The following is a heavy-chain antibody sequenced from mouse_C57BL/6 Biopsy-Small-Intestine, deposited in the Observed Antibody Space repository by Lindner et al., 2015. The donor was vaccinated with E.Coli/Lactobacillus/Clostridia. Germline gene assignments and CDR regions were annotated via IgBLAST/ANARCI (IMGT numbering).Heavy chain of an antibody. CDR1: GYAFTSYG. Sequence: SVKVSCKASGYAFTSYGFCWVRQAPGQGLEWMGWITTYNYNTNYAQKFQGRVTMTTDISTSTAYMELRSLRSEDTAVYYCARGILTSSWSLSYLDSWGQGTLVTVSS. CDR2: ITTYNYNT. V-gene: IGHV1-69*02. D-gene: IGHD6-2*01. J-gene: IGHJ4*01. CDR3: ARGILTSSWSLSYLDS.